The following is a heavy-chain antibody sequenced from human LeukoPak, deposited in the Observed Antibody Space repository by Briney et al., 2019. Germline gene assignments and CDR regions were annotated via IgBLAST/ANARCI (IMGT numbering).Heavy chain of an antibody. CDR2: IKQDGSEK. CDR3: TRDFGRSSYYFDF. CDR1: GFTFNDYW. V-gene: IGHV3-7*01. J-gene: IGHJ4*02. D-gene: IGHD3-3*01. Sequence: GGSLRLSCAASGFTFNDYWMSWVRQAPGKGLEWVANIKQDGSEKYYVDSVRGRLTISRDNAENSLFLQMNRLRVEDTAVYYCTRDFGRSSYYFDFWGQGTLVTVSS.